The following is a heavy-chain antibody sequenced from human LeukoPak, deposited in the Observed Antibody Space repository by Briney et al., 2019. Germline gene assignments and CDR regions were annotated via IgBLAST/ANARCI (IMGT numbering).Heavy chain of an antibody. CDR3: ARAFWGGYDNDAFEI. D-gene: IGHD5-12*01. CDR2: MNPNSGKT. Sequence: ASVKVSCKASGYSFSNYDVNWVRQATGQGLEWMGWMNPNSGKTGYAQKFQGRVTITRTTSMNTTYMELTSLRSEDTAVYYCARAFWGGYDNDAFEIWGQGTVVTVSS. CDR1: GYSFSNYD. J-gene: IGHJ3*02. V-gene: IGHV1-8*02.